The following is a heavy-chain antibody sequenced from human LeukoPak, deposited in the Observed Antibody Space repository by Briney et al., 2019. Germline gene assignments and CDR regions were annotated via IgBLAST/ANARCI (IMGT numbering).Heavy chain of an antibody. Sequence: GASVKVSCKASGYTFTGYFMHWVRQAPGQGLEWRGWFNPNSGGTNYAQKFQGRVTMTRDTSISTAYMGLSRLRSDDTAVYYCARGHWTGLRSDDYYYYGMDVWGQGTTVTVSS. V-gene: IGHV1-2*02. CDR1: GYTFTGYF. CDR2: FNPNSGGT. D-gene: IGHD3/OR15-3a*01. J-gene: IGHJ6*02. CDR3: ARGHWTGLRSDDYYYYGMDV.